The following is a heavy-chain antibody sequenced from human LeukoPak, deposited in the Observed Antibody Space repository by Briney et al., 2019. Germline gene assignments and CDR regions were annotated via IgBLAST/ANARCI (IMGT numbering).Heavy chain of an antibody. CDR1: GGSFSGYY. Sequence: SETLSLTCAVYGGSFSGYYWSWIRQPPGKGLEWFGEINHSGSTNYNPSLKSRVTISVDTSKNQFSLKLSSVTAADTAVYYCARVRCSSTSCYSRYYYYYYMDVWGKGTTVTVSS. V-gene: IGHV4-34*01. CDR3: ARVRCSSTSCYSRYYYYYYMDV. J-gene: IGHJ6*03. D-gene: IGHD2-2*02. CDR2: INHSGST.